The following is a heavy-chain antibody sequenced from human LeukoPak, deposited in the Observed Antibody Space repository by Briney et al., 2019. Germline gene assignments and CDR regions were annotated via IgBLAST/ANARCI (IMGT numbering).Heavy chain of an antibody. CDR1: GGSISSYY. J-gene: IGHJ2*01. Sequence: SETLSLTCTVSGGSISSYYWSWIRQPPGKGLEWIGYIYYSGSTNHNPSLKSRVTMSVDTSKNQFSLKLSSVTAADTAVYYCARVRSSGWYSGYWYFDLWGRGTLVTVSS. CDR2: IYYSGST. V-gene: IGHV4-59*01. D-gene: IGHD6-19*01. CDR3: ARVRSSGWYSGYWYFDL.